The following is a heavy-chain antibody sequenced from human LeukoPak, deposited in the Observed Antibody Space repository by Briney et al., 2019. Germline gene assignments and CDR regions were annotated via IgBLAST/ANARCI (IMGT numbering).Heavy chain of an antibody. CDR2: IYTSGST. CDR1: GGSISSYY. Sequence: PSETLSLTYTVSGGSISSYYWSWIRQPAGKGLEWIGRIYTSGSTNYNPSLKSRVTMSVDTSKNQFSLKLSSVTAADTAVYYCARESTGFGEFVWSDPWGQGTLVTVSS. J-gene: IGHJ5*02. CDR3: ARESTGFGEFVWSDP. D-gene: IGHD3-10*01. V-gene: IGHV4-4*07.